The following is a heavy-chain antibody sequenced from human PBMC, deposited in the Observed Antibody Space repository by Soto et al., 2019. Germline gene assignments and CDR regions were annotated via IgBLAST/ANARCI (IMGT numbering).Heavy chain of an antibody. Sequence: QVQLQESGPGLVKPSETLSLTCTVSGGSISSYYWSWIRQPPGKGLEWIGYIYYSGSTNYNPSVKSRVTVAVDTSQNQFSLKLSSVTAADTAVYYCARDFRHYDCWSGYLYYFDYWGQGTLVTVSS. CDR2: IYYSGST. CDR1: GGSISSYY. CDR3: ARDFRHYDCWSGYLYYFDY. J-gene: IGHJ4*02. V-gene: IGHV4-59*01. D-gene: IGHD3-3*01.